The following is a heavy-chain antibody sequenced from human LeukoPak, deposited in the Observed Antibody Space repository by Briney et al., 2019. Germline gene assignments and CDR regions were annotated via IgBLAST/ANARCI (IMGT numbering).Heavy chain of an antibody. CDR1: GYTFTSYG. D-gene: IGHD6-13*01. V-gene: IGHV1-18*04. CDR3: ARSSRIAAAGTLDY. CDR2: ISAYNSNT. J-gene: IGHJ4*02. Sequence: GASVKVSCKASGYTFTSYGINWARQPPGQGLEWMGWISAYNSNTNYAQKLQGRVTMTKDTSTSTAYMELRSLRSDDTAVYYCARSSRIAAAGTLDYWGQGTLVTVSS.